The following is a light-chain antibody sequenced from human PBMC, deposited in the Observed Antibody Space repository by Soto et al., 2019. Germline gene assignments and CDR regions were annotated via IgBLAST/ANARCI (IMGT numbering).Light chain of an antibody. Sequence: ENVLTQSPGTLSLSPGERATLSCRASQSVSSSYLAWYQQKPGQAPRLLVYGASSRATGIPDRFSGSGSGTDFTLSISRLEPEDFAVYFCQQYHNWPPITFGQGTRLEIK. CDR3: QQYHNWPPIT. CDR1: QSVSSSY. V-gene: IGKV3-20*01. CDR2: GAS. J-gene: IGKJ5*01.